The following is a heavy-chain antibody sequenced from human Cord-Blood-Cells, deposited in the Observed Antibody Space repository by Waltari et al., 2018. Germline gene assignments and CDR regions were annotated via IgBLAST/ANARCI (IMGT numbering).Heavy chain of an antibody. CDR3: TTVGSDFDY. J-gene: IGHJ4*02. CDR2: IKSKTDGGTT. CDR1: GFTLRNAW. D-gene: IGHD2-15*01. V-gene: IGHV3-15*01. Sequence: EVQLVESGGGLVKLGGSLRLPCAASGFTLRNAWMSWVRQAPGEGQEGVGRIKSKTDGGTTDDAAPVKGRFTISRADSKNTLYLQMNSLKTEDTAVYYCTTVGSDFDYWGQGTLVTVSS.